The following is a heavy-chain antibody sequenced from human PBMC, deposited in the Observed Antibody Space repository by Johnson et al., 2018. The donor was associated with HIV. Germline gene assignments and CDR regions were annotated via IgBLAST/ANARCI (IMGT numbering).Heavy chain of an antibody. V-gene: IGHV3-23*04. Sequence: EVQLVESGGGLVKPGGSLRLSCAASGFTFSSYAMSWVRQAPGKGLEWVSAISGSGGSTYYADSVKGRFTISRDNSKNTLYLQMNSLRADDTAVYYCARAKSIAIRGGAFDIWSQGTTVTVAS. J-gene: IGHJ3*02. D-gene: IGHD6-6*01. CDR1: GFTFSSYA. CDR2: ISGSGGST. CDR3: ARAKSIAIRGGAFDI.